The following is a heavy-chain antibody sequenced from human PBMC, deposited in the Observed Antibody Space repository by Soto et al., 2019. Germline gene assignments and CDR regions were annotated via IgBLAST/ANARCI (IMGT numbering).Heavy chain of an antibody. V-gene: IGHV4-31*03. CDR2: IYYSGST. Sequence: PSETLSLTCTVSGGSISSGGYYWSWIRQHPGKGLEWIGYIYYSGSTYYNPSLKSRVTISVDTSKNQYSLKLSSVTAADTAVYYCARGTRSITIFGVYNWFDPWGQGTLVTVSS. CDR1: GGSISSGGYY. CDR3: ARGTRSITIFGVYNWFDP. J-gene: IGHJ5*02. D-gene: IGHD3-3*01.